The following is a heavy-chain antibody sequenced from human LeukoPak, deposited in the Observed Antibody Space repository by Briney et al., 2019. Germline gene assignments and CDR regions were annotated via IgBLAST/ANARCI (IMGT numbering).Heavy chain of an antibody. CDR2: ISAYNGNT. D-gene: IGHD6-19*01. Sequence: GASVKVSCKASGYTFTSYGISWVRQAPGQGLEWMGWISAYNGNTNYAQKLRGRVTMTTDTSTSTAYMELRSLRSDDTAVYYCARVNSSGWYRVYAFDIWGQGTMVTVSS. V-gene: IGHV1-18*01. J-gene: IGHJ3*02. CDR1: GYTFTSYG. CDR3: ARVNSSGWYRVYAFDI.